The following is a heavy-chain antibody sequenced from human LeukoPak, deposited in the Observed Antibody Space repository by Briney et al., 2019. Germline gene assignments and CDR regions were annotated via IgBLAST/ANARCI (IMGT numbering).Heavy chain of an antibody. D-gene: IGHD2-15*01. CDR1: DSIFATYW. V-gene: IGHV5-51*01. J-gene: IGHJ4*02. Sequence: KPGESLQISCKGSDSIFATYWIGWVRQLPGEGLEWMGIIFPGDSDTTYSPSFQGQVTISAGKSISTAYLQWSSLKASDTAIYYCASEYCSGGNCYFDSWGQGTLVTVSS. CDR3: ASEYCSGGNCYFDS. CDR2: IFPGDSDT.